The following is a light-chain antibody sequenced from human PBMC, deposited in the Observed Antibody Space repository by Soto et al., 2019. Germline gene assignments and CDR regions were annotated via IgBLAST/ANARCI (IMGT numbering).Light chain of an antibody. J-gene: IGLJ2*01. V-gene: IGLV2-14*03. CDR1: SSDIGAYDY. CDR2: GVR. CDR3: GSYASATLI. Sequence: QSVLTQPASVSGSPGQSITISCTGTSSDIGAYDYVSWFQQYSGKAPTLIIYGVRFRPSGVSSRFSGSKSGNMASLTISGLQTEDEADYYCGSYASATLIFGGGTKLTVL.